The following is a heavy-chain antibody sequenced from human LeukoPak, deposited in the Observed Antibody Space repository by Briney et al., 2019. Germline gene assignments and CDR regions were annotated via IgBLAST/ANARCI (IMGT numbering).Heavy chain of an antibody. V-gene: IGHV3-53*01. Sequence: GGSLRLSCAASGFTFSSYEMNWVRQAPGKGLEWVSVIYSGGSTYYADSVKGRFTISRDNSKNTLYLQMNSLRAEDTAVYYCARVRFSYGYFDYWGQGTLVTVSS. J-gene: IGHJ4*02. CDR2: IYSGGST. D-gene: IGHD5-18*01. CDR3: ARVRFSYGYFDY. CDR1: GFTFSSYE.